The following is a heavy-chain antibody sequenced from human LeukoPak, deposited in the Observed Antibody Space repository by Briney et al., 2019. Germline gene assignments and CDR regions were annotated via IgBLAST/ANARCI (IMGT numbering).Heavy chain of an antibody. CDR3: AKGGPGYCSSTSCYHYYYYGMDV. D-gene: IGHD2-2*01. CDR1: GFTFSSYA. Sequence: RGSLRLSCAASGFTFSSYAMSWVRQAPGKGLEWVSAISGSGGSTYYADSVKGRFTISRDNSKNTLYLQMNSLRAEDTVVYYCAKGGPGYCSSTSCYHYYYYGMDVWGKGTTVTVSS. CDR2: ISGSGGST. J-gene: IGHJ6*04. V-gene: IGHV3-23*01.